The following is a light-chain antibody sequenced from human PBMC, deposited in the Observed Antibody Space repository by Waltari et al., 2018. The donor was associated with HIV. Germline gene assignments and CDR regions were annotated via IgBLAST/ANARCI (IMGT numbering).Light chain of an antibody. CDR3: QAWDINNAI. V-gene: IGLV3-1*01. CDR2: QVT. J-gene: IGLJ2*01. Sequence: SFELTPPPSVSVSPGQTARISCSGHSLVDKYASWYQQKPAQTPILVIYQVTKRPSGIPERFSGSNSGNTATLTIRGTQALDEADYYCQAWDINNAIFGGGTKLTVL. CDR1: SLVDKY.